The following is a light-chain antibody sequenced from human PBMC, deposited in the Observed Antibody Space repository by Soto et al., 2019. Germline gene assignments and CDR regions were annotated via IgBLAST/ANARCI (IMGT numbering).Light chain of an antibody. CDR2: DVS. CDR3: SSYTSSSTPVV. Sequence: QSVLTQPASVSGSPGQSITISCTGTSSDVGGYNYVSWYQQHTGKAPKLMIYDVSNQPSGVSNRFSGSKSCNTASLTISGRQAEDEADYYCSSYTSSSTPVVFGGGTKLTVL. J-gene: IGLJ2*01. CDR1: SSDVGGYNY. V-gene: IGLV2-14*03.